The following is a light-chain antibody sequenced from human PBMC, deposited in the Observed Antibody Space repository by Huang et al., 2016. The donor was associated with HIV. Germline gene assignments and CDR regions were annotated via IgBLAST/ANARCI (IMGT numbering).Light chain of an antibody. CDR1: QSLLHNNGYNY. CDR2: LGS. V-gene: IGKV2-28*01. CDR3: MQALQTPRT. Sequence: DIVMTQSPLSLPVTPGEPASISCRSSQSLLHNNGYNYLDWYLQKSGQSPQLLIYLGSNRAAGVPDRFSGSGSGTDFTLKISRVEAEDVGVYYCMQALQTPRTFGQGTKVEMK. J-gene: IGKJ1*01.